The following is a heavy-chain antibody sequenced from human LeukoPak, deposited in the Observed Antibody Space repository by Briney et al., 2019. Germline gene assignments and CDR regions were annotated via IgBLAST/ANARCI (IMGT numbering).Heavy chain of an antibody. CDR3: AKDLAGQWLPYFDY. V-gene: IGHV3-23*01. J-gene: IGHJ4*02. CDR1: GFTFSSYA. Sequence: GGSLRLSCAASGFTFSSYAMSWVRPAPGKGREWVSAISGSGGSTYYADSVKGGFTISRDNSKNTLYLQMNSLRAEDTAVYYCAKDLAGQWLPYFDYWGQGTLVTVSS. CDR2: ISGSGGST. D-gene: IGHD6-19*01.